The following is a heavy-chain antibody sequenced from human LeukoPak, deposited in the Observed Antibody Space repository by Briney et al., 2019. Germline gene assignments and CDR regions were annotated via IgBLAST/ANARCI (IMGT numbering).Heavy chain of an antibody. D-gene: IGHD3-3*01. V-gene: IGHV3-23*01. J-gene: IGHJ4*02. CDR3: AKAPRGRFLERVALLDY. CDR1: GFTFSSYA. CDR2: ISGSGGST. Sequence: PGGSLRLSCAASGFTFSSYAMSWVRQAPGKGLEWVSAISGSGGSTYYADSVKGRFTISRDNSKNTLYLQMNSLRAEDTAVYYCAKAPRGRFLERVALLDYWGQGTLVTVSS.